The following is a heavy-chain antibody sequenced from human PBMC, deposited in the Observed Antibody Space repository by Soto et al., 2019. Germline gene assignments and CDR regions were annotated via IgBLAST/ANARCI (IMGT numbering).Heavy chain of an antibody. CDR3: AKGYFGPHSYGYYYFDY. CDR2: ISGSGGST. Sequence: EVQLLESGGGLVQPGGSLRLSCAASGFTFSSYAMSWVRQAPGKGLEWVSAISGSGGSTYYADSVKGRFTISRDNSKNTLYLQMNRLRAEDTAVYYCAKGYFGPHSYGYYYFDYWGQGTLVTVSS. V-gene: IGHV3-23*01. D-gene: IGHD5-18*01. J-gene: IGHJ4*02. CDR1: GFTFSSYA.